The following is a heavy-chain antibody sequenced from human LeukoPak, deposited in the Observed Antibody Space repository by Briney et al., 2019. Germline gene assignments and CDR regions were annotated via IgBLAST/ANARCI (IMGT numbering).Heavy chain of an antibody. Sequence: GGSLRLSCAASGFTFNSYAMYWVRQAPGKGLEWVSGIFGSGGSAHYADSVKGRFTISRDNSKNTVYLQMDSLRVEDTAVYYCGKTTTGYSSGRYPGWPVDYWGQGTLVTVSS. V-gene: IGHV3-23*01. D-gene: IGHD6-19*01. CDR1: GFTFNSYA. CDR3: GKTTTGYSSGRYPGWPVDY. J-gene: IGHJ4*02. CDR2: IFGSGGSA.